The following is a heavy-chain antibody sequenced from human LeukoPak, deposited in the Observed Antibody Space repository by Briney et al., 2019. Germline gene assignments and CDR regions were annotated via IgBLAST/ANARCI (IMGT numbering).Heavy chain of an antibody. Sequence: GGSLRLSYAASGFTFSSYDMHWVRQAPGKGLEWVAVISYDGSNKYYADSVKGRFTISRDNSKNTLSLQMHSLRAEDTAVYYCAKSARFCTNDVCYTNYYYGMDVWGQGTTVTVSS. CDR3: AKSARFCTNDVCYTNYYYGMDV. J-gene: IGHJ6*02. CDR2: ISYDGSNK. V-gene: IGHV3-30*18. CDR1: GFTFSSYD. D-gene: IGHD2-8*01.